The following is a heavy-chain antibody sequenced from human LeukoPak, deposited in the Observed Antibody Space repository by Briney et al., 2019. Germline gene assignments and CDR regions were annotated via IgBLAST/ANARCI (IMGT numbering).Heavy chain of an antibody. CDR1: GGTFSSYA. D-gene: IGHD4-17*01. Sequence: GASVKVSCKASGGTFSSYAISWVRQAPGQGLEWMGGIIPIFGTANYAQKFQGRVTITADESTSTAYMELSSLRSEDTAVYYCARDRDYGACLDYWGQGTLVTVSS. CDR3: ARDRDYGACLDY. J-gene: IGHJ4*02. CDR2: IIPIFGTA. V-gene: IGHV1-69*13.